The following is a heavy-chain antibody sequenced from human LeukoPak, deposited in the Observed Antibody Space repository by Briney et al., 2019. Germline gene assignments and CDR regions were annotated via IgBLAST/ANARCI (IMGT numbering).Heavy chain of an antibody. V-gene: IGHV1-18*04. D-gene: IGHD1-26*01. Sequence: ASVKVSCKASGYTFTSNHIHWVRQAPGQGLEWMGWISAYNGNTNYAQKLQGRVTMTTDTSTSTAYMELRSLRSDDTAVYYCARSGSSLRSDAFDIWGQGTMVTVSS. J-gene: IGHJ3*02. CDR1: GYTFTSNH. CDR2: ISAYNGNT. CDR3: ARSGSSLRSDAFDI.